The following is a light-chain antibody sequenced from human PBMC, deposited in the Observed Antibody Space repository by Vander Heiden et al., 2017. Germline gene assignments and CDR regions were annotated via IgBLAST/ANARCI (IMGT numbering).Light chain of an antibody. Sequence: DIQMTHPPSTLSASVGDRGTITCRASQSISSWLAWYQQKPGKAPKLLIYKASSLESGVPSRFSGSGSGTEFTLTISSLQPDDFATYYCQQYNSYPWTFGQGTKVEIK. CDR1: QSISSW. CDR2: KAS. V-gene: IGKV1-5*03. J-gene: IGKJ1*01. CDR3: QQYNSYPWT.